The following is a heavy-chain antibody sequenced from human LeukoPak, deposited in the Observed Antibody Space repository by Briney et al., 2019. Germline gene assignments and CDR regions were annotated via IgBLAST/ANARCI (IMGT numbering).Heavy chain of an antibody. CDR2: ISYDGSNK. CDR1: GFTFSSYA. D-gene: IGHD4-17*01. Sequence: PGGSLRLSCAASGFTFSSYAMHWVRQAPGKGLEWVAVISYDGSNKYYADSVKGRFTISRDNSKNTLYLQMNSLRAEDTAVYYCARDRSNGWFDPWGQGTLVTVSS. CDR3: ARDRSNGWFDP. J-gene: IGHJ5*02. V-gene: IGHV3-30-3*01.